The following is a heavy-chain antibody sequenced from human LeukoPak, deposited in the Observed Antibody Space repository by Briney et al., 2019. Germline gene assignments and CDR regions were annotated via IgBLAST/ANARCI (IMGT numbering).Heavy chain of an antibody. J-gene: IGHJ6*03. V-gene: IGHV4-4*09. CDR1: GGSISSYH. D-gene: IGHD3-16*01. CDR3: ARHGGNYYYYMDV. Sequence: KPSETLSLTCTVSGGSISSYHWSWIRQPPGKGLEWIGYIYTSGSTNYNPSLKSRVTISVDTSKNQFSLKLSSVTAADTAVYYCARHGGNYYYYMDVWGKGTTVTVSS. CDR2: IYTSGST.